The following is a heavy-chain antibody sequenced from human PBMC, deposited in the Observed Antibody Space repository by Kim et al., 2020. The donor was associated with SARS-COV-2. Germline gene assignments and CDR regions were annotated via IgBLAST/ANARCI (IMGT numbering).Heavy chain of an antibody. D-gene: IGHD3-9*01. CDR3: AKDIYYDILTGYPDV. Sequence: DHVQGRFTISRDKAKNSLYLKMNSLRAEDTAWYYCAKDIYYDILTGYPDVWGQGTTVTVSS. J-gene: IGHJ6*02. V-gene: IGHV3-9*01.